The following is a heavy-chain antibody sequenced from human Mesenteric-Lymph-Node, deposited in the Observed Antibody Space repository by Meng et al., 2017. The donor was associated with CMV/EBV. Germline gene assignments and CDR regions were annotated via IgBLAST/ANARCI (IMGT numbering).Heavy chain of an antibody. Sequence: GGSLRLSCAASGFTFDDYAMHWVRQVPGKGLEWVSGISWNSGRIGYVDSVKGRFTISRDNSKNTLYLQMKSLRAEDTAMYYCARLTRGYNYGKAFDIWGQGTVVTVSS. CDR2: ISWNSGRI. J-gene: IGHJ3*02. V-gene: IGHV3-9*01. CDR1: GFTFDDYA. CDR3: ARLTRGYNYGKAFDI. D-gene: IGHD5-18*01.